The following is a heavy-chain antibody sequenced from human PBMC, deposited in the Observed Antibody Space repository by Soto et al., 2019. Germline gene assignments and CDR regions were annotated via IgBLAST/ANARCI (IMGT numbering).Heavy chain of an antibody. Sequence: SETLSLTCAVSGGSISSTNWWTWVRQPPGKGLEWIGEISLSGTTNYNPSLKSRVTMSVDKSKNQFCLKLTSVTAADTAVYYCAKEADIVVVVAANNWFDPWGQGTLVTVSS. D-gene: IGHD2-15*01. V-gene: IGHV4-4*02. CDR1: GGSISSTNW. CDR3: AKEADIVVVVAANNWFDP. CDR2: ISLSGTT. J-gene: IGHJ5*02.